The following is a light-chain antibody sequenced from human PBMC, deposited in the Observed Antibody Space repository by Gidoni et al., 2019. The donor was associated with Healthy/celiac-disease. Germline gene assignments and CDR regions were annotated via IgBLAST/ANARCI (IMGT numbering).Light chain of an antibody. CDR1: QSISSW. CDR3: QQYNSYPLT. V-gene: IGKV1-5*03. J-gene: IGKJ4*01. Sequence: DIQMTQSPSTLSASVGDRVTITCRASQSISSWLAWYQQKPGKAPKLLIYKASSLESGVPSRFSGSGSGTEFTLTISSLEPDDFATYYCQQYNSYPLTFGGXTKVEIK. CDR2: KAS.